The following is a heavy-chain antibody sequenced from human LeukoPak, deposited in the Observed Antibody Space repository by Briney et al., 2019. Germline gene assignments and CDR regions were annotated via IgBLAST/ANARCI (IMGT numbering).Heavy chain of an antibody. D-gene: IGHD1-26*01. V-gene: IGHV4-39*07. CDR3: ARVVGTTLVAFDI. CDR2: IYHSGST. J-gene: IGHJ3*02. CDR1: GGSISSSSYY. Sequence: PSETLSLTCTVSGGSISSSSYYWGWIRQPPGKGLEWIGEIYHSGSTNYNPSLKSRVTISVDKSKNQFSLKLSSVTAADTAVYYCARVVGTTLVAFDIWGQGTMVTVSS.